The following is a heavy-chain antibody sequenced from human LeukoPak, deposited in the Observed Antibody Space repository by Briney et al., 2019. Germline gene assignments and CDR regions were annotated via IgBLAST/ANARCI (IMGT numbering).Heavy chain of an antibody. Sequence: PGGSLRLSCSASGFTFSRYKMHWVRQAPGKGLEYVSGISSNGGNTDYADSVKGRFTISRDNSKNTLYLQMSTLRPEDTAVHYCVKEASVVTPVFDWGQGTLVTVSS. J-gene: IGHJ4*02. D-gene: IGHD4-23*01. CDR2: ISSNGGNT. CDR1: GFTFSRYK. CDR3: VKEASVVTPVFD. V-gene: IGHV3-64D*06.